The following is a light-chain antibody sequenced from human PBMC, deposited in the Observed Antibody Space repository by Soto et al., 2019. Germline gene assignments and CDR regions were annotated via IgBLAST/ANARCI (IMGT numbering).Light chain of an antibody. V-gene: IGKV3-20*01. CDR3: QQYGSATPWT. CDR1: QSVSSSY. CDR2: GAS. J-gene: IGKJ1*01. Sequence: EIVLTQSPGTLSLSPGERSTLSCMAIQSVSSSYLAWYQQKPGQAPRLLIYGASSRATGIPDRFSGSGSGTDFTLTISRLEPEDFAVYYCQQYGSATPWTFGQGTKVDIK.